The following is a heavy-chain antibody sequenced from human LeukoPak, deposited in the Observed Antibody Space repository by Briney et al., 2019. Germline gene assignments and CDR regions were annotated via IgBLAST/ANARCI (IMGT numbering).Heavy chain of an antibody. CDR1: GGSISSSSYY. J-gene: IGHJ3*02. CDR3: ARGVGYNRLDAFDT. CDR2: IYYSGST. D-gene: IGHD5-12*01. Sequence: SETLSLTCTVSGGSISSSSYYWGWIRQPPGKGLEWIGSIYYSGSTHYNPSLKSRITISVDTSKNQFSLKLSSVTAAGTAVYYCARGVGYNRLDAFDTWGQGTMVTVSS. V-gene: IGHV4-39*01.